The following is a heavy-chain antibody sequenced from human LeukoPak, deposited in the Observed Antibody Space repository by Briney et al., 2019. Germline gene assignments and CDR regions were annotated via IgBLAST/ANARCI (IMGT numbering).Heavy chain of an antibody. J-gene: IGHJ4*02. Sequence: GGSLRLSCTTSGFNFRAYWMGWVRQAPGKGLEWVANIHQNGSKENYVDSVKGRFTISRDNAKNSLYLQMNSLRAEDTAVYYCARGGTVVVPAAIKPIRGPLDYWGQGTLVTVSS. CDR1: GFNFRAYW. V-gene: IGHV3-7*04. CDR2: IHQNGSKE. D-gene: IGHD2-2*02. CDR3: ARGGTVVVPAAIKPIRGPLDY.